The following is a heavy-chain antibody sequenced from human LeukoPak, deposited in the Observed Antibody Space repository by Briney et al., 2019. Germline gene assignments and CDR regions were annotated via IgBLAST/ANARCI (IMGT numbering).Heavy chain of an antibody. V-gene: IGHV4-59*01. CDR1: GGSISSYY. CDR2: IHSSGTT. CDR3: ARGGASSEWFDP. D-gene: IGHD6-25*01. Sequence: SETLSLTCTVSGGSISSYYWSWIRQTPGKGLDWIAFIHSSGTTNYNPSLKSRVSISVDTSNNQFSLSVNSVTAADTAVYYCARGGASSEWFDPWGQGTLVTVSS. J-gene: IGHJ5*02.